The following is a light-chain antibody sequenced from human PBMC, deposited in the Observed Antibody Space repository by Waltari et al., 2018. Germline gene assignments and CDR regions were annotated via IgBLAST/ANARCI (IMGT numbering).Light chain of an antibody. CDR2: DVN. Sequence: QSALTPPASVSGSPGQSITISCTGTSSDVGRYKYVPWFQQHPGKAPKRMIYDVNNLPSGVSHRFSGSKSGNTASLTISGLQAEDEADYYCSSYTSSSTLFVFGTGTRVTVL. CDR3: SSYTSSSTLFV. V-gene: IGLV2-14*03. CDR1: SSDVGRYKY. J-gene: IGLJ1*01.